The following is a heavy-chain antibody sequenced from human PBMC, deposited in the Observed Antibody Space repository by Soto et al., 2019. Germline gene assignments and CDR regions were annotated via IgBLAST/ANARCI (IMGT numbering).Heavy chain of an antibody. Sequence: ASVKVSCEACGFTFGNSVVQWVRQARGQRLEWIGWIVVGSGNTYYAQRFQERVTVTRDMSTSTAYMELSGLRSEDTAVYYCGPTDDTFDIWGQGTMVTVSS. J-gene: IGHJ3*02. V-gene: IGHV1-58*01. CDR2: IVVGSGNT. CDR1: GFTFGNSV. CDR3: GPTDDTFDI.